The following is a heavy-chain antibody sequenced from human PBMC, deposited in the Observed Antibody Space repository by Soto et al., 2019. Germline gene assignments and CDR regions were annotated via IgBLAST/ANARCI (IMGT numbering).Heavy chain of an antibody. CDR3: ATSSVSRLLNHWYFDL. J-gene: IGHJ2*01. CDR2: ISFGVTT. Sequence: PSETLSLTCSVSGGSISSSDYYWGWVRQPPGKGLEWIGSISFGVTTYYSPSLRSRLTISIDTSNNQFSLKLSSVTAADTAVYYCATSSVSRLLNHWYFDLWGRGTLLTVSS. CDR1: GGSISSSDYY. V-gene: IGHV4-39*01.